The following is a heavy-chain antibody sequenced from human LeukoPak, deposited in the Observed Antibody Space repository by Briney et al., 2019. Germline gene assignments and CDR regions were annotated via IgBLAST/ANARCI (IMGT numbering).Heavy chain of an antibody. CDR1: GGTFSSYA. D-gene: IGHD2-8*01. Sequence: GSSVKVSCKASGGTFSSYAISWVRPAPGQGLEWMGRIIPILGIANYAQKFQGRVTITADKSTSTAYMELSSLRSEDTAVYYCARGPLGYCTNGVCYPTYFDYWGQGTLVTVSS. J-gene: IGHJ4*02. CDR3: ARGPLGYCTNGVCYPTYFDY. CDR2: IIPILGIA. V-gene: IGHV1-69*04.